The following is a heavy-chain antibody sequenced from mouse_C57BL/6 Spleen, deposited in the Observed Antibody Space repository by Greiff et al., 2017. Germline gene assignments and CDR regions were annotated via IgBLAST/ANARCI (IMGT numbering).Heavy chain of an antibody. CDR3: ACLYEYADGGYYFDD. Sequence: QVQLQQSGAELVKPGASVKVSCKASGYTFTSYWMHWVKQRPGQGLEWIGRIHPSDSDTNYNQKFKGKATLTVDKSSSTAYMQLHSLTSEDSAVYYFACLYEYADGGYYFDDWGQGTTLTVSS. CDR2: IHPSDSDT. J-gene: IGHJ2*01. CDR1: GYTFTSYW. V-gene: IGHV1-74*01. D-gene: IGHD2-4*01.